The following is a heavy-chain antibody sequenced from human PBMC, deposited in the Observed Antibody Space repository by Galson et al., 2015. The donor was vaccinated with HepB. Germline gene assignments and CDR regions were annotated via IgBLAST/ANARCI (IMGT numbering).Heavy chain of an antibody. CDR2: IDPSDSYS. CDR1: GYTFTNYW. J-gene: IGHJ6*02. D-gene: IGHD2-2*01. CDR3: ARRYCSSPSCSGAHFFYYGLDV. V-gene: IGHV5-10-1*01. Sequence: QSGAEVKNPGESLRISCEGSGYTFTNYWITCVRRVPGKGLEWLGRIDPSDSYSNYNPSFEGHVTISVDTSIATAYLQWSSLTASDTAVYYCARRYCSSPSCSGAHFFYYGLDVWGQGTTVTVSS.